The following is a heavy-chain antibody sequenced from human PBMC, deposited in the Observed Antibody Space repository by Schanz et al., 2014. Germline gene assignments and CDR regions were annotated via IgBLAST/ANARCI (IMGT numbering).Heavy chain of an antibody. V-gene: IGHV1-18*01. J-gene: IGHJ6*03. CDR2: ISAYNGNT. CDR3: ARVSMEFERGKSYYYYMDV. D-gene: IGHD3-10*01. Sequence: QVQLVQSGAEVKKPGSSMKVSCKASGGTFNSYTINWVRQAPGQGLEWMGWISAYNGNTNYIQKLQARVTMTTDTSTSTAYMELRSLRADDTAVYYCARVSMEFERGKSYYYYMDVWGRGTTVTVSS. CDR1: GGTFNSYT.